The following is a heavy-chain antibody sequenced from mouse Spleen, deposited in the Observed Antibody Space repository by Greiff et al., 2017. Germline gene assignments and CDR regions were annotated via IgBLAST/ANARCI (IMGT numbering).Heavy chain of an antibody. V-gene: IGHV5-6*01. CDR2: ISSGGSYT. D-gene: IGHD2-2*01. CDR1: GFTFSSYC. Sequence: EVHLVESGGDLVKPGGSLKLSCAASGFTFSSYCMSWVRQTPDKRLEWVATISSGGSYTYYPHSVKGRFTISRDNAKNTLYLQMSSLKSEDTAMYYCARPLIYYGYKGYYAMDYWGQGTSVTVSS. J-gene: IGHJ4*01. CDR3: ARPLIYYGYKGYYAMDY.